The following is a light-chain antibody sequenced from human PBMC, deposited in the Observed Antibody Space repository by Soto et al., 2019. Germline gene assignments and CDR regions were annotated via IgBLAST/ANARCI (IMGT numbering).Light chain of an antibody. CDR3: QQYNSYPIT. V-gene: IGKV1D-16*01. CDR2: AAS. CDR1: QGISSW. J-gene: IGKJ5*01. Sequence: DIQMTQSPPSLSASVGDRVTITCRARQGISSWLAWYQQKPEKAPKSLIYAASSLQSGVPSRFSGSGAGTDFTPTISSLQPADFGTYYCQQYNSYPITFGHGTRLEIK.